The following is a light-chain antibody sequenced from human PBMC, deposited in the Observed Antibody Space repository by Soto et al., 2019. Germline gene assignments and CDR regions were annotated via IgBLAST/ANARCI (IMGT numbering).Light chain of an antibody. CDR1: XNLLHIDGSNY. V-gene: IGKV2-28*01. CDR2: LGS. CDR3: MQAVYTRT. Sequence: IVVTQSPLSLSVTPVEPSSISCRSSXNLLHIDGSNYLDWYLQKPGQSPQLLIFLGSYRASGVPDRFSGSGSGTDFTLRISRVEAEDVGVYYCMQAVYTRTFGPGTKVDI. J-gene: IGKJ1*01.